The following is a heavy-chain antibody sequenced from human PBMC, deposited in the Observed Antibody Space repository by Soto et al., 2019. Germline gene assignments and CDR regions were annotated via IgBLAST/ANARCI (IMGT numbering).Heavy chain of an antibody. J-gene: IGHJ2*01. CDR3: VRDDTGDWYFDL. V-gene: IGHV3-33*01. D-gene: IGHD4-17*01. CDR1: GFTFSRYV. CDR2: IWYDGNNE. Sequence: QVQVVESGGGVVQPGRSLRLSCVASGFTFSRYVMHCVRQAPGKGLEWVAVIWYDGNNEYYADSVKGRFTISRDNSKNTLYLQINSLRADDTDVYYWVRDDTGDWYFDLWGRGTLVTVSS.